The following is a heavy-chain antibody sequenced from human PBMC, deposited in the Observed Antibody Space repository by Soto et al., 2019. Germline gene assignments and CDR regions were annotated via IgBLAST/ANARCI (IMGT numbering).Heavy chain of an antibody. V-gene: IGHV4-59*01. Sequence: SETLSLTCTLSGASLSPYYWSWIRQPPGKALEWIGYIYFNGGTSYNPSLRSRVTVSVDTSKNQFSLKLNSVIAADTAVYYCARGGAAGYESFHHWGQGTPVTSPQ. CDR3: ARGGAAGYESFHH. CDR1: GASLSPYY. J-gene: IGHJ1*01. D-gene: IGHD6-13*01. CDR2: IYFNGGT.